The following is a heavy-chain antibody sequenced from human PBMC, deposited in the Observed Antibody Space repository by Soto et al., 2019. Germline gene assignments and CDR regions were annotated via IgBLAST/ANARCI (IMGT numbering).Heavy chain of an antibody. CDR3: ARDKGYCSDTSCPDFDY. V-gene: IGHV1-2*06. CDR2: INPNSGGT. CDR1: GYIFTDYY. J-gene: IGHJ4*02. D-gene: IGHD2-15*01. Sequence: ASVKVSCKASGYIFTDYYMHWVRQAPGQELGWMGRINPNSGGTNYAQKFQGRVTMTRDTSISTAYTELSSLRYEDTAVYYCARDKGYCSDTSCPDFDYWGQGTLVTVSS.